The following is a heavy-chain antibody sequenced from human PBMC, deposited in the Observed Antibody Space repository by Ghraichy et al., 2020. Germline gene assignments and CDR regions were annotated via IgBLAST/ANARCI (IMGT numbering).Heavy chain of an antibody. CDR2: IFISGDT. CDR1: GGSIGPFF. CDR3: AREKVEVAGHDF. J-gene: IGHJ4*02. V-gene: IGHV4-4*07. D-gene: IGHD6-19*01. Sequence: SQTLSLTCSVSGGSIGPFFWTWIRQSAGKRLEWIGRIFISGDTNYNPSLGGRVTMSLDTSKNQIHLKLTSLTAADTAIYYCAREKVEVAGHDFWGQGTPVTVSS.